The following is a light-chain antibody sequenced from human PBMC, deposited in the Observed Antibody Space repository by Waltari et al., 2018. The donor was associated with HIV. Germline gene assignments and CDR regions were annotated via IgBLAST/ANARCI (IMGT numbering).Light chain of an antibody. CDR3: GTWDTSLSGVV. J-gene: IGLJ3*02. Sequence: QSVLTQPPSVSAAPGQKVTISCSGSTSNIGSNDVSWYQQLPGTAPKLLIYDNNKRPSVIPDRVSGSKSGTSATLGITGLQTGDEADYYCGTWDTSLSGVVFGGGTKVTVL. CDR1: TSNIGSND. V-gene: IGLV1-51*01. CDR2: DNN.